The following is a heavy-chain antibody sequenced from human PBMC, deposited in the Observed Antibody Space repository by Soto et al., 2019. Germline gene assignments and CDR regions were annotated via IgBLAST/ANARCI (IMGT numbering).Heavy chain of an antibody. CDR2: IIPPLPTP. J-gene: IGHJ4*02. D-gene: IGHD3-16*01. CDR3: ARVGSRDAYNYVLDK. V-gene: IGHV1-69*06. Sequence: QVQLVQSGPEVKKPGSSVKVSCTASGGIFSNFAVSWVRQAPGHGHEWMGGIIPPLPTPRYPQKFQGRVTIAAVKNIAYMELSSLTSDDTAVYYCARVGSRDAYNYVLDKWGQGTLVTVSS. CDR1: GGIFSNFA.